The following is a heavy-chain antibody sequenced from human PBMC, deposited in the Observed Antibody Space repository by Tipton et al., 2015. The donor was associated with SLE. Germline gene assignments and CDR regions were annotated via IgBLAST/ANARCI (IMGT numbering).Heavy chain of an antibody. V-gene: IGHV4-34*01. D-gene: IGHD2-2*02. CDR1: GGSFSGYY. Sequence: TLSLTCTVSGGSFSGYYWSWIRQPPGKGLEWIGEINHSGSTNYNPSLKSRVTISVDTSKNQFSLKLSSVTAADTAVYYCARGPRQPVVVVPAAITYYFYYMDVWGKGTTVTVSS. J-gene: IGHJ6*03. CDR2: INHSGST. CDR3: ARGPRQPVVVVPAAITYYFYYMDV.